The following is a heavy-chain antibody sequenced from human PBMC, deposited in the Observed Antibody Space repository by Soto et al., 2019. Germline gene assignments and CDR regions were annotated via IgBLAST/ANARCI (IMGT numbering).Heavy chain of an antibody. CDR3: ARQGEVYYDSSGYFDD. Sequence: GESLKISCKGSGYSFTSYWIGWVRQMPGKGLEWMGIIYPGDSDTRYSPSFQGQVTISADKSISTAYLQWSSLKASDTAMYYCARQGEVYYDSSGYFDDWGQGTLVTVSS. J-gene: IGHJ4*02. CDR2: IYPGDSDT. V-gene: IGHV5-51*01. D-gene: IGHD3-22*01. CDR1: GYSFTSYW.